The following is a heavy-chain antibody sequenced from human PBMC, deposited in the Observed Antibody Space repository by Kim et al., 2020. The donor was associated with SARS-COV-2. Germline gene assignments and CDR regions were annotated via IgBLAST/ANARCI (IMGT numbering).Heavy chain of an antibody. J-gene: IGHJ4*01. CDR3: ASPHSLYYYDRTFDY. V-gene: IGHV3-30*04. CDR1: GFTFSSYA. CDR2: ISYDGSNK. D-gene: IGHD3-22*01. Sequence: GGSLRLSCAASGFTFSSYAMHWVRQAPGKGLEWVAVISYDGSNKYYADSVKGRFTISRDNSKNTLYLQMNSLRAEDTAVYYCASPHSLYYYDRTFDYWG.